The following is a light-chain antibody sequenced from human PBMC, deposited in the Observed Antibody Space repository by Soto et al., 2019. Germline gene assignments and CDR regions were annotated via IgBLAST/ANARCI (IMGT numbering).Light chain of an antibody. CDR2: AAS. V-gene: IGKV1-39*01. CDR1: QSISSN. CDR3: QQSYSTPRT. Sequence: DIQMTQSPSSLSASVGDRVTITCRASQSISSNLNWYQQKPGKAPKLLIYAASTLQSGVPSRFSGSVSGTDFTLTISSLQPEDFATYYCQQSYSTPRTFGGGTKVEIK. J-gene: IGKJ4*01.